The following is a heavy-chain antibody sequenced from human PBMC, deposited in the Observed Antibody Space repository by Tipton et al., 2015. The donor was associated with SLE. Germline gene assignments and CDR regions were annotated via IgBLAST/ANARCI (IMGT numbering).Heavy chain of an antibody. D-gene: IGHD6-13*01. CDR1: GDSVTSSYY. CDR3: ARSAGYGSNWAHFDY. V-gene: IGHV4-38-2*01. J-gene: IGHJ4*02. CDR2: IHYSGIT. Sequence: TLSLTCAVSGDSVTSSYYWGWIRQPPGKRLEWIGTIHYSGITYYNPSLKSRVSVSVDTSKNQFSLRLSSVTAADTAVYYCARSAGYGSNWAHFDYWGQGTLVTVSS.